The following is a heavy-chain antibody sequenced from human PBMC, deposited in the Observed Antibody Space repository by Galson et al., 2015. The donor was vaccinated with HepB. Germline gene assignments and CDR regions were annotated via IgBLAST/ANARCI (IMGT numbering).Heavy chain of an antibody. D-gene: IGHD1-7*01. CDR3: ARRNGVTGTTRPKYYYYYYYMDV. V-gene: IGHV1-46*01. CDR2: INPSGSST. Sequence: SVKVSCQASGYTFTSYYMHWVRQAPGQGLEWMGIINPSGSSTSYAQKFQGRVTMTRDTSTSTVYMELSSLRSEDTAVYYCARRNGVTGTTRPKYYYYYYYMDVWGKGTTVTVSS. CDR1: GYTFTSYY. J-gene: IGHJ6*03.